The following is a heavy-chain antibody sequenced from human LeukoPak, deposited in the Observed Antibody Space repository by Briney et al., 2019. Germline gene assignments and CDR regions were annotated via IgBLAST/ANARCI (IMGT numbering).Heavy chain of an antibody. D-gene: IGHD2-21*01. CDR1: GFTFRSHA. V-gene: IGHV3-23*01. CDR2: IYENGGTT. CDR3: AKDFRIGYSAHFDY. Sequence: GGSLRLSCVGSGFTFRSHAMSWVRQAPEKGLEFVSGIYENGGTTYYADSVKGRFSIFRDNSKNTLYLQMDSLRGEDTAVYYCAKDFRIGYSAHFDYWGQGALVTVSS. J-gene: IGHJ4*02.